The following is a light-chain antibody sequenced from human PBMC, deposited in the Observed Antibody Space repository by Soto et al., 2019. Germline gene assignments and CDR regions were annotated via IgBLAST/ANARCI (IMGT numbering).Light chain of an antibody. J-gene: IGKJ4*01. CDR3: QQYGSSPLT. Sequence: EIVLTQSPGTLSLSPGEIATLSCRASQSVSSSYLAWYRQKPGQAPRLLIYAASSRATGVPDRFSGSGSGPDFTLTISRLEPEDFAVFYCQQYGSSPLTFGGGTKVEIK. CDR2: AAS. V-gene: IGKV3-20*01. CDR1: QSVSSSY.